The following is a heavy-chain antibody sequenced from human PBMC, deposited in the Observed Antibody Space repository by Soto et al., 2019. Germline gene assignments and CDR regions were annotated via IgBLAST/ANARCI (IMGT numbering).Heavy chain of an antibody. Sequence: QVQLVQSGAEVKKPGSSVKVSCKASGGTFSSYAISWVRQAPGQGLEWMGGIIPIFGTANYAQKFQGRVTITADKSTSTAYMELSSLRSEDTAVYYCARPRGYGGYYYYYYGMDVWGQGTTVTVSS. CDR3: ARPRGYGGYYYYYYGMDV. V-gene: IGHV1-69*06. CDR1: GGTFSSYA. D-gene: IGHD4-17*01. CDR2: IIPIFGTA. J-gene: IGHJ6*02.